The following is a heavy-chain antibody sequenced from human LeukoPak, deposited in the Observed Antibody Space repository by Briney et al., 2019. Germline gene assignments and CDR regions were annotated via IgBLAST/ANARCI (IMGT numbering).Heavy chain of an antibody. V-gene: IGHV4-38-2*02. CDR3: ARGGVVPAARFGY. CDR2: IYHSGST. D-gene: IGHD2-2*01. J-gene: IGHJ4*02. CDR1: GYSISGGYY. Sequence: SETLSLTCTVSGYSISGGYYWGWIRQPPGKGLEWIGNIYHSGSTYYNPSLKSRVTISVDTTKNQFSLKLSSVTAADTAVYYCARGGVVPAARFGYWGQGTLVIVSS.